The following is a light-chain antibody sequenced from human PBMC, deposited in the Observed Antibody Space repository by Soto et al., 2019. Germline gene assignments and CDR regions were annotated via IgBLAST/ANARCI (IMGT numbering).Light chain of an antibody. Sequence: QSVLTQPPSVSGAPGQRVTISCTGSSSNIGAGYDVHWYQQLPGTAPKLLIYGTTVRSSGVPDRFSGSRSGTSPSLAITGLQAEDEAVYYCQSYDRSLSGWVFGGGTKLPVL. CDR3: QSYDRSLSGWV. CDR1: SSNIGAGYD. J-gene: IGLJ3*02. V-gene: IGLV1-40*01. CDR2: GTT.